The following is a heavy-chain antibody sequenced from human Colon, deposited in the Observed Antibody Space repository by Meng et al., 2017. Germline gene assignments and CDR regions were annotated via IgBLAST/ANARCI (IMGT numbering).Heavy chain of an antibody. J-gene: IGHJ5*02. Sequence: QVPLQQSCPGLVLPAQTLSPTCNVSRGSISSGDDSCSWLRQPPGKGLQWIGYIYYSGSTYSNASLKSRVTISIDRSKNQFSLKLSSVTAADTAVYYCARDRKHYGERGWFDPWGQGTLVTVSS. V-gene: IGHV4-30-4*01. CDR1: RGSISSGDDS. D-gene: IGHD4-17*01. CDR3: ARDRKHYGERGWFDP. CDR2: IYYSGST.